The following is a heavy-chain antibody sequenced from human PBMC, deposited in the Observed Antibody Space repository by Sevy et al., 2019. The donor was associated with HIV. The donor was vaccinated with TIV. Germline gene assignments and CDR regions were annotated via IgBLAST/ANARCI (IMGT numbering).Heavy chain of an antibody. D-gene: IGHD3-16*01. CDR3: AKPRGSFYFDY. CDR2: ISGSGDST. Sequence: GGSLRLSCAASAFSFNTYAMSWVRRAPGKGLEWVSIISGSGDSTFYSDSVKGRFTISRDNSKDTLYLQMNRLGAEDTAVYYCAKPRGSFYFDYWGQGTLVTVSS. CDR1: AFSFNTYA. J-gene: IGHJ4*02. V-gene: IGHV3-23*01.